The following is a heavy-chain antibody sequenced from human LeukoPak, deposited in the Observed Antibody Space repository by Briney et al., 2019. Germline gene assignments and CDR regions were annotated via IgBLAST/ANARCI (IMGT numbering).Heavy chain of an antibody. CDR2: INPNSGGT. J-gene: IGHJ4*02. V-gene: IGHV1-2*02. D-gene: IGHD2-8*01. Sequence: ASVKVSCKASGYTFTSYGISWVRQAPGQGLEWMGWINPNSGGTNYAQKFQGRVTMTRDTSISTAYMELSRLRSDDTAVYYCAREVEDIVLMVYASFDYWAREPWSPSPQ. CDR1: GYTFTSYG. CDR3: AREVEDIVLMVYASFDY.